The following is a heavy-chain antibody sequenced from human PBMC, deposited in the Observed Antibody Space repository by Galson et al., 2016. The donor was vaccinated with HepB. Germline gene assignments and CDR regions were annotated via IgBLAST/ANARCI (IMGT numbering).Heavy chain of an antibody. Sequence: SLRLSCAASGFTFSNYAMHWVRQAPGKGLEWVAVTSQDENNKYYADSVKGRFTISRDNSKNTLYLQMNSLRAEDTAVYYCARVRVSYYYTGSDYWGQGTLVTVSS. CDR2: TSQDENNK. V-gene: IGHV3-30*04. D-gene: IGHD2-8*02. CDR3: ARVRVSYYYTGSDY. J-gene: IGHJ4*02. CDR1: GFTFSNYA.